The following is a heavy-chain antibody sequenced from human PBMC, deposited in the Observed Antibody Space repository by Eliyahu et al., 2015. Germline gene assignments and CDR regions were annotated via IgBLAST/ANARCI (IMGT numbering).Heavy chain of an antibody. J-gene: IGHJ5*02. CDR2: VGPYDSKX. D-gene: IGHD2/OR15-2a*01. CDR1: GSCFDTYW. V-gene: IGHV5-51*03. Sequence: DVQLEQSGAEMKKPGDSLKISCXGSGSCFDTYWIAWVRQRPGKGLEWVGRVGPYDSKXRYXPAFEGQVTVSAXPATNTAYLQWISLRATDTAIYFCARLSPIALVIVDTYNWLDPWGQGTQVTVAS. CDR3: ARLSPIALVIVDTYNWLDP.